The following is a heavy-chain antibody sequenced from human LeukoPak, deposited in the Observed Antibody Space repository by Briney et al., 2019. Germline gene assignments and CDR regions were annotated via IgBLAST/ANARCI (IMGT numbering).Heavy chain of an antibody. CDR2: ISAYNGNT. V-gene: IGHV1-18*04. D-gene: IGHD3-3*01. CDR1: GYTFTGYY. J-gene: IGHJ4*02. Sequence: GASVKVSCKASGYTFTGYYMHWVRQAPGQGLEWMGWISAYNGNTNYAQKLQGRVTMTTDTSTSTAYMELRSLRSDDTAVYYCARLTFGVVTPDDYWGQGTLVTVSS. CDR3: ARLTFGVVTPDDY.